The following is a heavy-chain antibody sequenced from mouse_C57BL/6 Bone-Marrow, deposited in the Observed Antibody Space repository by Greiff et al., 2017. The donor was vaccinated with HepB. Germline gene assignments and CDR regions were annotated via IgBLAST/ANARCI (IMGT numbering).Heavy chain of an antibody. V-gene: IGHV1-52*01. CDR2: IDPSDSET. D-gene: IGHD2-1*01. Sequence: QVQLQQPGAELVRPGSSVKLSCKASGYTFTSYWMHWVKQRPIQGLEWIGNIDPSDSETHYNQKFKDKATLTVDKSSSTAYMQLSSLTSEDSAVYYCARGGNYDRNWYFDVWGTGTTVTVSS. CDR3: ARGGNYDRNWYFDV. J-gene: IGHJ1*03. CDR1: GYTFTSYW.